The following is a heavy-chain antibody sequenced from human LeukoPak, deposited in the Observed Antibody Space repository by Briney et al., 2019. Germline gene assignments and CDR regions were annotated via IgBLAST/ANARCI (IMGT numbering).Heavy chain of an antibody. J-gene: IGHJ4*01. CDR1: GGSISGYY. V-gene: IGHV4-59*01. CDR3: ARIVAYGYGYIDC. D-gene: IGHD5-18*01. CDR2: IYYSGNT. Sequence: SETLSLTCTVSGGSISGYYWSWIRQPPGKGLEWIGYIYYSGNTNYNPSLKSRVTISVDTSKNQFSLKLSSVTAADTAVYYCARIVAYGYGYIDCWGHGTLVTVSS.